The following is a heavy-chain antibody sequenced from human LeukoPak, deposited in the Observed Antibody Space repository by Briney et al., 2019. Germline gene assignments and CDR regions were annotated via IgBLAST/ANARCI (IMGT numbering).Heavy chain of an antibody. Sequence: SETLSLTCTVSGGSISGSSYYWGWIRQPPGKGLEWIGSIYYSGSTYYNPSLKSRVTISVDTSKNQFSLKLSSVTAADTAVYCCARGIGWFDPWGQGTLVTVSS. V-gene: IGHV4-39*01. CDR3: ARGIGWFDP. J-gene: IGHJ5*02. CDR1: GGSISGSSYY. D-gene: IGHD6-13*01. CDR2: IYYSGST.